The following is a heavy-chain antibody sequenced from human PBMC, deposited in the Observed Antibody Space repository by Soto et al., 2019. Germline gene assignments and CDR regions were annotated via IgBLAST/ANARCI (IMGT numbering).Heavy chain of an antibody. J-gene: IGHJ4*02. V-gene: IGHV4-59*01. D-gene: IGHD2-15*01. CDR1: GGSISSYQ. CDR3: ARHGGYDYFDF. Sequence: PSETLSLTCTVSGGSISSYQWSWIRQPPGKGLEWIACLSYSGSANYNPSLKSRVTISVDTSKNQFSLKLSSVTAADTALYYCARHGGYDYFDFWRQGTLVTVSS. CDR2: LSYSGSA.